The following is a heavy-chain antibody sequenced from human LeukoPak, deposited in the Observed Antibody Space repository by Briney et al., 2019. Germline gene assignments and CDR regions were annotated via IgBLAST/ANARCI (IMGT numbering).Heavy chain of an antibody. Sequence: GESLKISCKGSGYSFTNYWIGWVRQMPGKGLEWMGIIYPGDSDTRYSPSFQGQVTISADKSISTAYLQWSSLKASDTAMYYCARRTYYYDSSGYYTTSVFDYWGQGTLVTVSS. D-gene: IGHD3-22*01. CDR3: ARRTYYYDSSGYYTTSVFDY. V-gene: IGHV5-51*01. J-gene: IGHJ4*02. CDR2: IYPGDSDT. CDR1: GYSFTNYW.